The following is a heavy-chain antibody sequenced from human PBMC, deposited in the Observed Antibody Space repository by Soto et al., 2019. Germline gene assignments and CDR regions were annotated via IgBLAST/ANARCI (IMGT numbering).Heavy chain of an antibody. CDR3: ARGGISHWAYFYYMDV. V-gene: IGHV4-34*01. CDR1: GLSLSYYF. CDR2: INHLGSI. D-gene: IGHD2-21*01. J-gene: IGHJ6*03. Sequence: PSETLSLTCVVSGLSLSYYFLILLRQPPGMALEWIGEINHLGSINYNPSLKSRVTMSVDTSKNQFSLTLNSVTAADTATYYCARGGISHWAYFYYMDVWDRGTTVTVSS.